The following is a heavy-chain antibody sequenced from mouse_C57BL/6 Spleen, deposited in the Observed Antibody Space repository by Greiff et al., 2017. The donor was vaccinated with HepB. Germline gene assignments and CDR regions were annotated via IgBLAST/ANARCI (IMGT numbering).Heavy chain of an antibody. CDR2: ISSGSSTI. D-gene: IGHD4-1*01. V-gene: IGHV5-17*01. Sequence: EVMLVESGGGLVKPGGSLKLSCAASGFTFSDYGMHWVRQAPEKGLEWVAYISSGSSTIYYADTVKGRFTISRDNAKNTLFLQMTSLRSEDTAMYYCARGSNWDSYYFDYWGQGTTLTVSS. CDR3: ARGSNWDSYYFDY. CDR1: GFTFSDYG. J-gene: IGHJ2*01.